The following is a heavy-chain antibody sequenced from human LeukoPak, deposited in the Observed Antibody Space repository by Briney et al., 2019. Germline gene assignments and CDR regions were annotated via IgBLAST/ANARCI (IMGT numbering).Heavy chain of an antibody. CDR2: IYTSGST. D-gene: IGHD6-19*01. J-gene: IGHJ4*02. V-gene: IGHV4-61*02. Sequence: SETLSLTCTVSGGSISSSSYYWSWIRQPAGKGLEWIGRIYTSGSTNYNPSLKSRVTMSVDTSKNQFSLKLSSVTAADTAVYYCAKDQRWQWLVGSVFDYWGQGTLVTVSS. CDR3: AKDQRWQWLVGSVFDY. CDR1: GGSISSSSYY.